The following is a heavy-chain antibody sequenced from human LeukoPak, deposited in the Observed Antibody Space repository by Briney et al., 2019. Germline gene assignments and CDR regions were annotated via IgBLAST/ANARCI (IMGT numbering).Heavy chain of an antibody. CDR2: INPSGGST. J-gene: IGHJ4*02. CDR1: GYTFTSYY. Sequence: ASVKVSCKASGYTFTSYYMHWVRQAPGQGLEWMGIINPSGGSTSYAQKFQGRVTMTRDMSTSTVYMELSSLRAEDTAVYYCAKPRSGYGYYFGYWGQGTLVTVSS. D-gene: IGHD5-12*01. V-gene: IGHV1-46*01. CDR3: AKPRSGYGYYFGY.